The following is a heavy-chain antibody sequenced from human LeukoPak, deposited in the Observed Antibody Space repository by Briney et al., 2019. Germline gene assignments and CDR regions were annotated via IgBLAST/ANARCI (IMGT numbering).Heavy chain of an antibody. CDR3: ATRDCTNGVCYNYYYGMDV. CDR1: GGSISSSSYY. CDR2: IYYSGST. J-gene: IGHJ6*02. Sequence: SETLSLTCTVSGGSISSSSYYWGWIRQPPGKGLEWIGSIYYSGSTYYNPSLKRRVTISVDTSKNQFSLKLSSVTAADTAVYYCATRDCTNGVCYNYYYGMDVWGQGTTVTVSS. D-gene: IGHD2-8*01. V-gene: IGHV4-39*01.